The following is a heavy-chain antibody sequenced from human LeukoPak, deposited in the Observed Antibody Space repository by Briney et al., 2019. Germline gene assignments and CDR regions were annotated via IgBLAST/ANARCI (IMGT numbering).Heavy chain of an antibody. Sequence: GGSLRLSCAAFGFMFRSDAMSWVRQAPGKGLEWVTILWYDGNNKYYADSVKGRFTISRDTSKNTVYLQMNSLRPEDTAVYYCARSQGSTYNPRSGFDYWGQGTLVTVSS. V-gene: IGHV3-33*08. J-gene: IGHJ4*02. CDR3: ARSQGSTYNPRSGFDY. CDR1: GFMFRSDA. CDR2: LWYDGNNK. D-gene: IGHD1-14*01.